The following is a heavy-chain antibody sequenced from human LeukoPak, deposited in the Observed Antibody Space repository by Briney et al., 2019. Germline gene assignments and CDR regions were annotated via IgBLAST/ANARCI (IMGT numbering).Heavy chain of an antibody. V-gene: IGHV4-4*02. CDR1: GGSISSSNW. CDR2: IYHSGST. Sequence: SETLSLTCAVSGGSISSSNWWSWVRQPPGKGLEWIGEIYHSGSTNYNPSLKSRVTISVDKSKNQFSLKLSSVTAADTAVYYCARDRHRYYDFWSGYYAETEYYFDYWGQGTLVTVSS. D-gene: IGHD3-3*01. CDR3: ARDRHRYYDFWSGYYAETEYYFDY. J-gene: IGHJ4*02.